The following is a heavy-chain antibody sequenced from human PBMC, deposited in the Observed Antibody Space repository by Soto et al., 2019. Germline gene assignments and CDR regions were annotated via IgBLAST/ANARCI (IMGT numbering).Heavy chain of an antibody. V-gene: IGHV4-39*02. CDR1: GGSISSSTYY. CDR3: APVGIGTTTVDY. D-gene: IGHD5-12*01. J-gene: IGHJ4*02. Sequence: SETLSLTCLVSGGSISSSTYYWGWIRQPPGKGLEWIGSIYYSGATYYNPSLRSRITISMDRSKNHFSLKLTSVTAADTAIYYCAPVGIGTTTVDYWAQGTLVTVSS. CDR2: IYYSGAT.